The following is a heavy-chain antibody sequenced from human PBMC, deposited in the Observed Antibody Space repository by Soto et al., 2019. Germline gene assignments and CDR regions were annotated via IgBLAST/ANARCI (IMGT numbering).Heavy chain of an antibody. J-gene: IGHJ3*02. CDR3: AREWYSGSYWVGKAFDI. CDR2: IIPIFGTA. D-gene: IGHD1-26*01. V-gene: IGHV1-69*01. Sequence: QVQLVQSGAEVKKPGSSVKVSCKASGGTFSSYAISWVRQAPGQGLEWMGGIIPIFGTANYAQKFQGRVTITADESTSTAYMELSSLRSEDTAVYYCAREWYSGSYWVGKAFDIWGQGTMVTVSS. CDR1: GGTFSSYA.